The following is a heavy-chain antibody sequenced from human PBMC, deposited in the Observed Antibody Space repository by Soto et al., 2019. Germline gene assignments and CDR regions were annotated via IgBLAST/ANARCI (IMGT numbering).Heavy chain of an antibody. Sequence: ASVKVSCKASGYTFTSYGISWVRQAPGQGLEWMGWIIPIFGTANYAQKFQGRVTITADKSTSTAYMELSSLRSEDTAVYYCARDGGPGYCTNGVCFSRWGQGTLVTVSS. CDR3: ARDGGPGYCTNGVCFSR. J-gene: IGHJ4*02. CDR1: GYTFTSYG. D-gene: IGHD2-8*01. CDR2: IIPIFGTA. V-gene: IGHV1-69*06.